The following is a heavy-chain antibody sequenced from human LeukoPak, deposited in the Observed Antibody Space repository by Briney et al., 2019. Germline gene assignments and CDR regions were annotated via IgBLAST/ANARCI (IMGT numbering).Heavy chain of an antibody. CDR1: GLTFSNSW. J-gene: IGHJ3*02. D-gene: IGHD3-10*01. CDR2: INNEGTTI. V-gene: IGHV3-74*01. Sequence: GGSLRLSCEASGLTFSNSWMHWVRQAPGKGLVWVSRINNEGTTISYADSVKGRFTISRDNAKNTLYLQMNSLRAEDTAVYYCARDRTVITLGTFDIWGQGTMVTVSS. CDR3: ARDRTVITLGTFDI.